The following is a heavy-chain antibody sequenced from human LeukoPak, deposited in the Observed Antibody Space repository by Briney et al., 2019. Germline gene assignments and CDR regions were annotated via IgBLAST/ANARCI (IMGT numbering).Heavy chain of an antibody. Sequence: QPGGSLRLSCAASGFTLKNYAMSWVRQAPGKGLQWVSVLYSGSGGITHYADSVKGRFTISRDNSKNTVYLQMNRLRVEDTAVYYCANTVGATHADKWGQGTLVTVAS. D-gene: IGHD1-26*01. V-gene: IGHV3-23*01. J-gene: IGHJ4*02. CDR1: GFTLKNYA. CDR2: LYSGSGGIT. CDR3: ANTVGATHADK.